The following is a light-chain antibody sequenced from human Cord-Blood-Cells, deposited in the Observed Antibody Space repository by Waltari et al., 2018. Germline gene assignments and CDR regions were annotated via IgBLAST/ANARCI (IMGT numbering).Light chain of an antibody. Sequence: DIQMTQSPSSLSASVGDRVTITCQESQDISNYLNWYQQKPGKAPKLLIYDASSLETGVPSRFSGSGSGTDFTFTISSLQPEDIATYYCQQYDNLYTFGQGTKLEIK. CDR3: QQYDNLYT. CDR1: QDISNY. V-gene: IGKV1-33*01. J-gene: IGKJ2*01. CDR2: DAS.